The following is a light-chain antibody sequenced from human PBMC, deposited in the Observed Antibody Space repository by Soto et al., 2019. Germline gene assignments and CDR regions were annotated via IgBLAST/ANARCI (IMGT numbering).Light chain of an antibody. V-gene: IGKV3-20*01. J-gene: IGKJ1*01. CDR3: QQYDRSWT. Sequence: EIVLTQSPGTLSLSPGERATLSCRASQGVSSYLAWYRQKPGQAPRLLIYGASSPASGIPDRFSGSGSGTDFILTISRLEPEDFAVYYCQQYDRSWTFGQGTKV. CDR1: QGVSSY. CDR2: GAS.